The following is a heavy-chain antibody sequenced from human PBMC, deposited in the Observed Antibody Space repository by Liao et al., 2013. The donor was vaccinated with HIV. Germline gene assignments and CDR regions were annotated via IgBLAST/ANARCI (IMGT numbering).Heavy chain of an antibody. V-gene: IGHV4-4*07. CDR1: GGSISSYY. CDR3: ARGHYDSSSLDY. CDR2: IYTSGST. Sequence: QVQLQESGPGLVKSSETLSLTCTVSGGSISSYYWSWIRQPAGKGLEWIGRIYTSGSTYYNPSLKSRVTISVDTSKNQFSLKLSSVTAADTAVYYCARGHYDSSSLDYWGQGTLVTVSS. D-gene: IGHD3-22*01. J-gene: IGHJ4*02.